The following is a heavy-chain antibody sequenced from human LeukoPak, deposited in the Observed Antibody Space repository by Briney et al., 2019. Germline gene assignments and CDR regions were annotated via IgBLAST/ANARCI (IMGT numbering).Heavy chain of an antibody. V-gene: IGHV1-69*02. CDR2: IIPILGIA. D-gene: IGHD3-10*01. J-gene: IGHJ4*02. Sequence: ASVKVSCKASGGTFSSHTISWVRQAPGQGLEWMGRIIPILGIANYAQKFQGRVTITADKSTSTAYRKRSRLRSENTAVYYCASSTTGSYPPLFDYWGQGTLVTVSS. CDR1: GGTFSSHT. CDR3: ASSTTGSYPPLFDY.